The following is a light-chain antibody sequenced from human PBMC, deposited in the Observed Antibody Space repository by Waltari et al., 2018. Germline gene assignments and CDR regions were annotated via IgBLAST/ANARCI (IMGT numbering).Light chain of an antibody. CDR2: DVS. Sequence: QSALTPPASVSGSPGQSINIPCTATISDVGGYNYVSWYQQHPGKAPKLMIYDVSKRPSGVSNRFSGSKSGNTASLTISGLQAEDEADYYCCSYAGSSTYVFGTGTKVTVL. J-gene: IGLJ1*01. CDR3: CSYAGSSTYV. V-gene: IGLV2-23*02. CDR1: ISDVGGYNY.